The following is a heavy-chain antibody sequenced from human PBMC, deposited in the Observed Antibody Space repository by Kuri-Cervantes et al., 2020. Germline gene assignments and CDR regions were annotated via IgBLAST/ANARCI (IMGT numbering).Heavy chain of an antibody. J-gene: IGHJ4*02. CDR1: GFTFSSYW. V-gene: IGHV3-66*01. CDR3: ARVLSYRDY. Sequence: GESLKISCAASGFTFSSYWMSWVRQAPGKGLGWVPVIYSGGSTYYADSVKGRFTISRDNAKNSLYLQMNSLRAEDTAVYYCARVLSYRDYWGQGTLVTVSS. CDR2: IYSGGST. D-gene: IGHD1-26*01.